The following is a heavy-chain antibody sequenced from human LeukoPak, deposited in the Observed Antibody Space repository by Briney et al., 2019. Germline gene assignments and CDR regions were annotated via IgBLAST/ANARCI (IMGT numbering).Heavy chain of an antibody. CDR3: AVAGVRYYDSSGLYAFDF. Sequence: SETLSLTCTVSGGSISSSSYFWGWIRQPPGKGLEWIGAIYYSGSTYYNPSLKSRVIISVDASKNQFSLKLSSVTAADTAVYYCAVAGVRYYDSSGLYAFDFWGQGPMVTVSS. J-gene: IGHJ3*01. CDR1: GGSISSSSYF. V-gene: IGHV4-39*01. CDR2: IYYSGST. D-gene: IGHD3-22*01.